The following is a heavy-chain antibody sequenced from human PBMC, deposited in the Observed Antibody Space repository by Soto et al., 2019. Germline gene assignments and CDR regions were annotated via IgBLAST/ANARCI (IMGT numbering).Heavy chain of an antibody. Sequence: SEPLSLTCTVSGCSISAYFWSWIRQPPGKGLEWIAYIYSSEYTDYNPSLKSRVTISVDMSRDQFSLQLKSVTAADTAVYYCASPARNYAFWSGYSFEIWGQGTMVT. D-gene: IGHD3-3*01. CDR1: GCSISAYF. CDR3: ASPARNYAFWSGYSFEI. CDR2: IYSSEYT. V-gene: IGHV4-59*08. J-gene: IGHJ3*02.